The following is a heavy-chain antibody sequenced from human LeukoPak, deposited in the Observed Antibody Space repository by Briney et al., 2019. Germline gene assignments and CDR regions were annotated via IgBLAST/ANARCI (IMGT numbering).Heavy chain of an antibody. CDR1: GYTFTSYG. D-gene: IGHD2-15*01. V-gene: IGHV1-18*01. Sequence: GASVKVSCKASGYTFTSYGVSWVRQAPGQGLEWMGWTSAYNGNTNYAQKLQGRVTMTTDTSASTAYMELRSLRSDDTAVYYCARTCRGGTCYVIYWGQGTLVTVSS. J-gene: IGHJ4*02. CDR2: TSAYNGNT. CDR3: ARTCRGGTCYVIY.